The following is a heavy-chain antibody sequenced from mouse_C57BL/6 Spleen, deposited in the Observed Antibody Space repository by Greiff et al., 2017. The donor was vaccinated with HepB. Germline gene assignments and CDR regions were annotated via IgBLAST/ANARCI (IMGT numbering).Heavy chain of an antibody. D-gene: IGHD2-5*01. CDR1: GYAFSSYW. J-gene: IGHJ1*03. CDR3: ARFDSNYGWYFDV. Sequence: QVQLQQSGAELVKPGASVKISCKASGYAFSSYWMNWVKQRPGKGLEWIGQIYPGDGDTNYNGKFKGKATLTADKSSSTAYMQLSSLTSEDSAVYFCARFDSNYGWYFDVWGTGTTVTVSS. V-gene: IGHV1-80*01. CDR2: IYPGDGDT.